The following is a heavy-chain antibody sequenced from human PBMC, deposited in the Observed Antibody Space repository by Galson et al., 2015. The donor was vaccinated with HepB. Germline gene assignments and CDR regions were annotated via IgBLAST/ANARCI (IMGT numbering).Heavy chain of an antibody. J-gene: IGHJ4*02. CDR1: GFTFSSYA. Sequence: SLRLSCAASGFTFSSYAMSWVRQAPGKGLGWVSAISGSGGSTYYADSVKGRFTISRDNSKNTLYLQMNSLRAEDTAVYYCAKARSVWELLSWYFDYWGQGTLVTVSS. D-gene: IGHD1-26*01. CDR3: AKARSVWELLSWYFDY. CDR2: ISGSGGST. V-gene: IGHV3-23*01.